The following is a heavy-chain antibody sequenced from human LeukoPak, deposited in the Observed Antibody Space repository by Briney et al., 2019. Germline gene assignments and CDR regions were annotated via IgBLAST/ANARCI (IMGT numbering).Heavy chain of an antibody. J-gene: IGHJ4*02. Sequence: GGSLRLSCAASGFTFSSYAMNWVRQAPGKGLEWVSTISGSGGTIYYADSVKGRFTISRDNSKNTLYLQMNSLRAEDTAVYYCARDSGSKYWGQGTLVTVSS. V-gene: IGHV3-23*01. CDR1: GFTFSSYA. CDR3: ARDSGSKY. D-gene: IGHD3-10*01. CDR2: ISGSGGTI.